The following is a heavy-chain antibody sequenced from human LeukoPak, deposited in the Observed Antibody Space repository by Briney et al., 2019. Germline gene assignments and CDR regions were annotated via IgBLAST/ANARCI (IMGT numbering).Heavy chain of an antibody. V-gene: IGHV4-39*01. CDR3: ARHVPSSWYTGSLYYFDY. D-gene: IGHD6-13*01. CDR1: GGSISSSSYY. J-gene: IGHJ4*02. Sequence: SETLSLTCTVSGGSISSSSYYWGWIRQPPGKGLEWIGSIYYSGSTYYNPSLKSRVTISVDTSKNQFSLKLSSVTAADTAVCYCARHVPSSWYTGSLYYFDYWGQGTLVTVSS. CDR2: IYYSGST.